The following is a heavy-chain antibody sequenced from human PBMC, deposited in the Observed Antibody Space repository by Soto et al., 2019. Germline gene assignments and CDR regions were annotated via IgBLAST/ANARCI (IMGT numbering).Heavy chain of an antibody. Sequence: PGESLKISCKGSGYSFTSFWIGWVRQMPGKGLEWMGILYPDDSDTRYSPYFQGPVTISADKSISTPYLQWRSLNPSDTAMYYCARLSDYGDFEYFQHWGEGTLVTVSS. CDR3: ARLSDYGDFEYFQH. J-gene: IGHJ1*01. D-gene: IGHD4-17*01. V-gene: IGHV5-51*01. CDR2: LYPDDSDT. CDR1: GYSFTSFW.